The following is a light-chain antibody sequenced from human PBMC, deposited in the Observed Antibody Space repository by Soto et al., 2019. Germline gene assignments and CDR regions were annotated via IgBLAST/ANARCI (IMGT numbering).Light chain of an antibody. CDR3: QQRSNWPPVIT. CDR2: DAS. CDR1: QSFSIY. J-gene: IGKJ5*01. V-gene: IGKV3-11*01. Sequence: EIVLTQSPATLSLSPGERDTLSCRASQSFSIYLAWYQQQPGQAPRLLIYDASKRATGIPARFSGRGSGTDFTLTISSLEPEDFAVYYCQQRSNWPPVITFGQGTRLEIK.